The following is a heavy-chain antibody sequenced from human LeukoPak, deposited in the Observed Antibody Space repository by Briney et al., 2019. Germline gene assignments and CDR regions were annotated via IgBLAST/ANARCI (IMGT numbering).Heavy chain of an antibody. CDR3: ARDVYCTNGVCYYYYGMDV. CDR1: GFTFSDYY. Sequence: GGSLRLSCAASGFTFSDYYMSWIRQAPGKGLEWVSYISSSGSTIYYADSVKGRFTISRDNAKNSLYLQMNSLRAEDTAVYYCARDVYCTNGVCYYYYGMDVWGQGTTVTVSS. D-gene: IGHD2-8*01. J-gene: IGHJ6*02. V-gene: IGHV3-11*01. CDR2: ISSSGSTI.